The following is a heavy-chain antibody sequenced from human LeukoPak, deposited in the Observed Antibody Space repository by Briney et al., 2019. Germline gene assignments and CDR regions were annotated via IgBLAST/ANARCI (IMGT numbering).Heavy chain of an antibody. CDR1: GFTFSSYS. D-gene: IGHD3-3*01. V-gene: IGHV3-21*01. J-gene: IGHJ5*02. Sequence: PGRSLRLSCAASGFTFSSYSMNWVRQAPGKGLEWVSSISSSSSYIYYADSVKGRFTISRDNAKNSLYLQMNSLRAEDTAVYYCARDYYDFWSGYSYNWFDPWGQGTLVTVSS. CDR3: ARDYYDFWSGYSYNWFDP. CDR2: ISSSSSYI.